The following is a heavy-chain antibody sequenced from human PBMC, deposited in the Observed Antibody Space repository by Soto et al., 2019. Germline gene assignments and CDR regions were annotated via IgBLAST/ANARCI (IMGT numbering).Heavy chain of an antibody. V-gene: IGHV3-33*01. CDR1: GFTLSSYG. Sequence: QVQLVESGGGVVQPGRSLRLSCAASGFTLSSYGMHWVRQAPGKGLEWVAVIWYDGDKKYYADSVKVRFTISRDESKNPVYRHLSSLRGEDTGVYYCARGSAGSESVVVVPAIDFYSFDTWGQGTLVSVSS. D-gene: IGHD2-15*01. CDR2: IWYDGDKK. CDR3: ARGSAGSESVVVVPAIDFYSFDT. J-gene: IGHJ4*02.